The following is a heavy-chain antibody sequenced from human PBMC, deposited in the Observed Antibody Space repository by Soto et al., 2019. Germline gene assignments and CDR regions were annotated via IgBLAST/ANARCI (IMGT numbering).Heavy chain of an antibody. D-gene: IGHD3-3*01. V-gene: IGHV1-69*13. J-gene: IGHJ5*02. CDR2: IIPIFGTA. CDR3: ARDSRIDFWSGYNWFDP. Sequence: GASVKVSCKASGGTFSSYAISWVRQAPGQGLEWMGGIIPIFGTANYAQKFQGRVTITADESTSTAYMELSSLRSEDTAVYYCARDSRIDFWSGYNWFDPWGQGTLVTAPQ. CDR1: GGTFSSYA.